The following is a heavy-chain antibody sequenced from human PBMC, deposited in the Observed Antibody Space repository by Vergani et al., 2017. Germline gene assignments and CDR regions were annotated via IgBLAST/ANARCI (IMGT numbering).Heavy chain of an antibody. Sequence: QVQLQQSGPGLVKPSQTLSLTCAISGDSVSSNSAAWNWIRQSPSRGLEWLGRTYYRSKWYNDYAVFVKSRITIKPDTSKNQFSLQLNSVTPEDTAVYYCARSRYDFWRGYYYMDVWGKGTTVTVSS. CDR1: GDSVSSNSAA. CDR3: ARSRYDFWRGYYYMDV. CDR2: TYYRSKWYN. V-gene: IGHV6-1*01. D-gene: IGHD3-3*01. J-gene: IGHJ6*03.